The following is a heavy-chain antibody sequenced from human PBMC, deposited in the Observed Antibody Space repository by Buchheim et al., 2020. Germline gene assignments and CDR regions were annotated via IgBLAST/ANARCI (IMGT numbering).Heavy chain of an antibody. J-gene: IGHJ6*02. CDR2: INHSGST. Sequence: QVQLQQWGAGLLKPSETLSLTCAVYGGSFSGYYWSWIRQSPGKGLEWIGEINHSGSTNYNPSLKSRVTISVDTSKNQFSLKLSSVTAADTAVYYCARGKPTIFGRYYYYYGMDVWGQGTT. CDR1: GGSFSGYY. V-gene: IGHV4-34*01. D-gene: IGHD3-3*01. CDR3: ARGKPTIFGRYYYYYGMDV.